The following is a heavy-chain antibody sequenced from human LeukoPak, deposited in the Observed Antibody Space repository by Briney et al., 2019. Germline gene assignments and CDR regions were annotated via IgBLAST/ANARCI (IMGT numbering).Heavy chain of an antibody. Sequence: SETLSLTCAVSGGSFIGYHWNWIRQPPGKGLEWIGEINHSGSTNYNPSLKSRVTISVDTSKNQFSLKLRSVPAADTAVYYCARDPPPVVTTPYYFDDWGQGTLVIVSS. J-gene: IGHJ4*02. V-gene: IGHV4-34*01. CDR2: INHSGST. D-gene: IGHD4-23*01. CDR3: ARDPPPVVTTPYYFDD. CDR1: GGSFIGYH.